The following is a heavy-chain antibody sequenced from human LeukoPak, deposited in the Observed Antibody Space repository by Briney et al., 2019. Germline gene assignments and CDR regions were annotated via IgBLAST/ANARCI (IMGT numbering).Heavy chain of an antibody. CDR2: INPNSGGT. CDR1: GYTFTGYY. Sequence: GASVKVSCKASGYTFTGYYMHWVRQAPGQGLEWMGWINPNSGGTNYAQKFQGRVTMTRDTSISTAYMELRSLRSDDTAVYYCARRAYDILTGLDDYWGQGTLVTVSS. J-gene: IGHJ4*02. D-gene: IGHD3-9*01. CDR3: ARRAYDILTGLDDY. V-gene: IGHV1-2*02.